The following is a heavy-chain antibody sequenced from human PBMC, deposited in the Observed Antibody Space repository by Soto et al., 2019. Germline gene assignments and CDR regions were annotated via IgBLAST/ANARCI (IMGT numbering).Heavy chain of an antibody. J-gene: IGHJ6*02. D-gene: IGHD5-18*01. V-gene: IGHV3-53*01. Sequence: PGGSLRLSGAASGFAVSSNYISWVRQAPGKGLEWVSVIYSGGSTYYVDSVKGRFTISGDNPKNTLYLQMNSLRAEDTAIYYCARLHSYDSYGMDVLGQGTTVTFCS. CDR1: GFAVSSNY. CDR2: IYSGGST. CDR3: ARLHSYDSYGMDV.